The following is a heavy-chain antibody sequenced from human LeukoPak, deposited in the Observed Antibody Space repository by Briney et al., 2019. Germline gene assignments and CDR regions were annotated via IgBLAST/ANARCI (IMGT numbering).Heavy chain of an antibody. Sequence: MSSETLSLTCAVYGESFSGYYWSWVRQPPGKGLEWLGEINHSGSTNYNPSLKSRVTISVDTSKNQFSLKLSSVTAADTAVYYCARGWYYDYVWGSYRPYFDYWGQGTLVTVSS. CDR3: ARGWYYDYVWGSYRPYFDY. D-gene: IGHD3-16*02. V-gene: IGHV4-34*01. CDR1: GESFSGYY. J-gene: IGHJ4*02. CDR2: INHSGST.